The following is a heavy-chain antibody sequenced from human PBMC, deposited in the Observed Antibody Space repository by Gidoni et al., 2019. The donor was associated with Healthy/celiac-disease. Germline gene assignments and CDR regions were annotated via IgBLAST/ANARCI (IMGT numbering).Heavy chain of an antibody. D-gene: IGHD5-18*01. CDR3: AKGGYSYDN. Sequence: EVQLLESGGGWVQPGGYLRLSCAASGFPFSSYAMRWVRQAPGKGLEWVSAISGSGGSTYYADSVKGRFTISRDNSKNTLYLQMNSLRAEDTAVYYCAKGGYSYDNWGQGTLVTVSS. CDR1: GFPFSSYA. J-gene: IGHJ4*02. CDR2: ISGSGGST. V-gene: IGHV3-23*01.